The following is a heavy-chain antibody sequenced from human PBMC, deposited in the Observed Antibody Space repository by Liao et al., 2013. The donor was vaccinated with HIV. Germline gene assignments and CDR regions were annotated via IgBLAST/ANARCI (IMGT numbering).Heavy chain of an antibody. CDR1: GGSFSGSYY. Sequence: QVQLQQWGAGLLKPSETLSLTCAVYGGSFSGSYYWAWIRQPPGKGLEWIGNIYYSGSTYYNPSLKSRVTISMNTSKNQFSLKLTSVTAADTAIYYCARETDAYAFDIWGQGTMVTVSS. CDR2: IYYSGST. CDR3: ARETDAYAFDI. J-gene: IGHJ3*02. V-gene: IGHV4-34*01.